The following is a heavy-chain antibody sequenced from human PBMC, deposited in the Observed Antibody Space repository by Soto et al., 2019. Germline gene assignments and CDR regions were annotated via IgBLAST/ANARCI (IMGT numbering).Heavy chain of an antibody. D-gene: IGHD5-12*01. CDR3: ATHPMATITYYYGMDV. V-gene: IGHV1-69*12. Sequence: QVQLVQSGAEVKKPGSSVKVSCKASGGTFSSYAISWVRQAPGQGLERMGGIIPIFGTATYAQKFQGRVTITADESTSTADMELSSLRSEDTAVYYCATHPMATITYYYGMDVWGQVTTVTVAS. CDR2: IIPIFGTA. CDR1: GGTFSSYA. J-gene: IGHJ6*02.